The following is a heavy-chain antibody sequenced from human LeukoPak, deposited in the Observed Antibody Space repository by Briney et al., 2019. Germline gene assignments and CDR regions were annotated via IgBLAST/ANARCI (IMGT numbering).Heavy chain of an antibody. J-gene: IGHJ4*02. CDR3: TKGRGI. Sequence: SETLSLTCAVYGGSFSGYDWYWIRQPAGKGLEWIGHIYTSKSMNYNPSLKSRVTISVDTSKNQFSLKLTSVTAADTAVYYCTKGRGIWGQGTLVTVSS. CDR1: GGSFSGYD. CDR2: IYTSKSM. V-gene: IGHV4-59*10. D-gene: IGHD3-10*01.